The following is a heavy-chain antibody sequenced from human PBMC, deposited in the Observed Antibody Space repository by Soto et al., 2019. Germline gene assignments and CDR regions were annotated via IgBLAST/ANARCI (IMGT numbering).Heavy chain of an antibody. Sequence: PGGSLRLSCAVSGFTFSNYALSWVRQAPGRGLEWVSAISGSGGSTYYADSVRGRFTISRDNSKNTLYLQMNSLRAEDTALYYRAKGGQTGPRPYFDYWGQGTLVTVSS. D-gene: IGHD7-27*01. CDR1: GFTFSNYA. V-gene: IGHV3-23*01. J-gene: IGHJ4*02. CDR2: ISGSGGST. CDR3: AKGGQTGPRPYFDY.